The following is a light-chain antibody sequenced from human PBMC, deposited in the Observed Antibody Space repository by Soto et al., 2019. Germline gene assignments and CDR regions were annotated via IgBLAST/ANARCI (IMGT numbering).Light chain of an antibody. CDR3: QQYNSYSLT. Sequence: DIQMTQSPSTLSASVGDRVTITCRASQSISSWLAWYQQKPGKAPKLLIYKASSLESGVPSRFSGSGSGTEFTLTISSLKPDDFATYYCQQYNSYSLTFGGGTKVDIK. CDR1: QSISSW. V-gene: IGKV1-5*03. J-gene: IGKJ4*01. CDR2: KAS.